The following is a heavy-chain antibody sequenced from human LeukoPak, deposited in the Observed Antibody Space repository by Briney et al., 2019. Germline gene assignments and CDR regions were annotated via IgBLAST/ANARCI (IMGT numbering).Heavy chain of an antibody. J-gene: IGHJ4*02. V-gene: IGHV3-23*01. CDR2: ISGLGGST. CDR1: GFTFSNYA. Sequence: GGSLRLSCAASGFTFSNYAMSWVRQAPGKGLEWVSTISGLGGSTFYADSVKGRFTLSRDNSKNTLYLQMNSLRPEDTAVYYCVKGRSGSSYSPSDSWGQGTLVTVSS. CDR3: VKGRSGSSYSPSDS. D-gene: IGHD2-15*01.